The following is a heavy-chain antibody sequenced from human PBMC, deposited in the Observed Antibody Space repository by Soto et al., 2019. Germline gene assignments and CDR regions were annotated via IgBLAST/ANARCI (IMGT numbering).Heavy chain of an antibody. CDR3: TRDASRDSSARGWFDP. CDR1: GFTFRSFT. CDR2: ISSNSAYI. Sequence: GGSLRLSCAASGFTFRSFTMNWVRQAPGKGLEWVSTISSNSAYIYYTDVLRGRFTIARDNAKNLLHLQMNSLRAEDTAVYYCTRDASRDSSARGWFDPWGPGTLVTVSS. D-gene: IGHD6-13*01. V-gene: IGHV3-21*01. J-gene: IGHJ5*02.